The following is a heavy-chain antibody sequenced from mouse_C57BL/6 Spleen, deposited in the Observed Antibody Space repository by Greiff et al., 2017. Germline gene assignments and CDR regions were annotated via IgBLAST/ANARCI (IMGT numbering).Heavy chain of an antibody. J-gene: IGHJ3*01. CDR3: ARGTYGALAY. CDR1: GYSFSDYY. Sequence: EVQLLESGPELVKPGASVKVSCKASGYSFSDYYMYWVKQRPGKSLEWIGYIDPYHGGTSYNQKFKGKATLTADKSSRTAFMHLNSLTSEDAAVYYCARGTYGALAYWGQGTLVTVSA. V-gene: IGHV1S135*01. D-gene: IGHD1-1*02. CDR2: IDPYHGGT.